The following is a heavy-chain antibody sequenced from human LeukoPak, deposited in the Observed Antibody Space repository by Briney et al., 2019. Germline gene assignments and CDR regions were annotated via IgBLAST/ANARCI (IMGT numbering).Heavy chain of an antibody. CDR1: GFTFSSYW. CDR3: AKDSCDDSSGYQCIGWYYYYGMDV. V-gene: IGHV3-30*18. D-gene: IGHD3-22*01. Sequence: PGGSLRLSCAASGFTFSSYWMSWVRQAPGKGLEWVAVISYDGSNKYYADSVKGRFTISRDNSKNTLYLQMNSLRAEDTAVYYCAKDSCDDSSGYQCIGWYYYYGMDVWGQGTTVTVSS. CDR2: ISYDGSNK. J-gene: IGHJ6*02.